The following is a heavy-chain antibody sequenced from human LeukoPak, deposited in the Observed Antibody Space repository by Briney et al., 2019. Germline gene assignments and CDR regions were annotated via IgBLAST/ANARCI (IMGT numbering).Heavy chain of an antibody. CDR3: ARAPSEIGGYYPEYFRH. D-gene: IGHD3-22*01. J-gene: IGHJ1*01. Sequence: GGSLRPSCAASGFTFSSFWMHWVRQAPGKGLVWVSRIKSDGSTNYADSVKGRFTISRDNAKNTVSLQMNSLRVEDTGVYYCARAPSEIGGYYPEYFRHWGQGTLVTVSS. CDR1: GFTFSSFW. V-gene: IGHV3-74*01. CDR2: IKSDGST.